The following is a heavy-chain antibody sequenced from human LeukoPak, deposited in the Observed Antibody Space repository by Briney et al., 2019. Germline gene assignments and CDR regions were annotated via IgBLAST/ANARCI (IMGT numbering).Heavy chain of an antibody. V-gene: IGHV1-69*04. Sequence: SVKVSCKASGGTFSSYAISWVRQAPGQGLEWMGRIIPILGIANYAQKFQGRVTITADKSTSTAYMELSSLRSEDTAVYYCARDVSHLGVVIWGQGTLVTVSS. D-gene: IGHD3-3*01. J-gene: IGHJ4*02. CDR1: GGTFSSYA. CDR2: IIPILGIA. CDR3: ARDVSHLGVVI.